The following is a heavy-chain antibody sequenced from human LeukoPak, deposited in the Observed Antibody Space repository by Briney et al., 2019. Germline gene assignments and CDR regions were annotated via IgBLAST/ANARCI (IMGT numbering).Heavy chain of an antibody. CDR2: IYYSGTT. V-gene: IGHV4-59*12. D-gene: IGHD3-3*01. J-gene: IGHJ4*02. Sequence: PSETLSLTCTVSGGSISGYYGSWIRQPPGKGLEWIGYIYYSGTTTYNPSLKSRVTISVDTSKNQFSLKLTSVTAADTAVYYCARDQGFLAYWGQGTLVTVSS. CDR1: GGSISGYY. CDR3: ARDQGFLAY.